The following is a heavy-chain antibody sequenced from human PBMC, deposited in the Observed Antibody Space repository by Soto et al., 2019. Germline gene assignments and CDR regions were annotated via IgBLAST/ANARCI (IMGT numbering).Heavy chain of an antibody. J-gene: IGHJ6*02. CDR1: GYTFTSYD. V-gene: IGHV1-8*01. CDR2: MNTNSGNT. CDR3: AREVNFYGLDV. Sequence: QVQLVQSGAEVKKPGASVKVSCKASGYTFTSYDINWVRQATGQGLEWMGWMNTNSGNTGYAQKFQGRVTMTRNTSLSTAYMELSNLRAEDTAVYYCAREVNFYGLDVWGQGTTDTVSS.